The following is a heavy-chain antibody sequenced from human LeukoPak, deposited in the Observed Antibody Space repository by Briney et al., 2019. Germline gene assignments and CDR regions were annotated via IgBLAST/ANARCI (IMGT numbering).Heavy chain of an antibody. Sequence: SETLSLTCTVSGGSISGYFWTWIRQPAGKGLEWIGRIYTSGSTNYNPSLKSRVTMSVDTSKNQFSLKLSSVTAADTAVYYCASPHKIANWGQGTLVTVSS. V-gene: IGHV4-4*07. CDR2: IYTSGST. D-gene: IGHD1-26*01. J-gene: IGHJ4*02. CDR3: ASPHKIAN. CDR1: GGSISGYF.